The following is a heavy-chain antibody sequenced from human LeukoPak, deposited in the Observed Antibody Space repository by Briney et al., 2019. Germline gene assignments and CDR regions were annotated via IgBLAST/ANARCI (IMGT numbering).Heavy chain of an antibody. CDR2: VSSSSRTI. CDR1: GFTFNTYS. D-gene: IGHD4-23*01. Sequence: RGSLRLSCTASGFTFNTYSMNWVRQAPGKGLEWVSYVSSSSRTIYYADSVKGRFTISRDNAKNSLYLQMNSLRAEDTAVYYCARDLGLYDYGGNIDFWGQGTLVTVSS. CDR3: ARDLGLYDYGGNIDF. J-gene: IGHJ4*02. V-gene: IGHV3-48*04.